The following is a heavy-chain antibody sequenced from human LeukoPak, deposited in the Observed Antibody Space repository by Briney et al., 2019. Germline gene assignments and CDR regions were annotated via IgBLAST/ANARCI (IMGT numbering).Heavy chain of an antibody. CDR1: GFTFSSYW. J-gene: IGHJ4*02. CDR3: ARRVATDFYFDY. V-gene: IGHV3-7*01. D-gene: IGHD5-12*01. Sequence: GSLRLSCAASGFTFSSYWMSWVRQAPGKGLEWVANIKQDGSEKYYVDSVKGRFTISRDNSKNTLYLQMNSLRAADTAVYYCARRVATDFYFDYWGQGTLVTVSS. CDR2: IKQDGSEK.